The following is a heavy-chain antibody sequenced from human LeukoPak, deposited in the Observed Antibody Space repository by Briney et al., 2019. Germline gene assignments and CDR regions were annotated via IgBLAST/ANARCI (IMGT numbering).Heavy chain of an antibody. Sequence: SETLSLTCTVSGGSISNYYWSWIRQPAGKGLEWIGRIYTSGSTNYNPSLKSRVTMSVDTAKNQFSLKLSSVTAADTAVYYCARDVGAGRDGYNDAFDTWGQGTMVTVSS. CDR1: GGSISNYY. V-gene: IGHV4-4*07. CDR3: ARDVGAGRDGYNDAFDT. CDR2: IYTSGST. D-gene: IGHD5-24*01. J-gene: IGHJ3*02.